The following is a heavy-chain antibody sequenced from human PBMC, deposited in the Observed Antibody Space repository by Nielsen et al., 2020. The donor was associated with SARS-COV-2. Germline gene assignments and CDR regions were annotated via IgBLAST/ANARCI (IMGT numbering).Heavy chain of an antibody. V-gene: IGHV1-18*01. D-gene: IGHD6-19*01. CDR2: ISAYNGNT. J-gene: IGHJ6*02. Sequence: ASVKVSCKASGYTFTSYGISWVRQAPGQGLEWMGWISAYNGNTNYAQKLQGRVTMTTDTSTSTAYMELRSLRSDDTAVYYCARGFRESVGWVDYYYGMDVWGQGTTVTVSS. CDR1: GYTFTSYG. CDR3: ARGFRESVGWVDYYYGMDV.